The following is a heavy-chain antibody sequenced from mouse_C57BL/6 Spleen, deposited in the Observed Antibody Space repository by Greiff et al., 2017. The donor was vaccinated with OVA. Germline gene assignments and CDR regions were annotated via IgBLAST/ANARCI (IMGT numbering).Heavy chain of an antibody. CDR1: GYSITSGYY. CDR2: ISYDGSN. D-gene: IGHD2-1*01. Sequence: EVKLQESGPGLVKPSQSLSLTCSVTGYSITSGYYWNWIRQFPGNKLEWMGYISYDGSNNYNPSLKNRISITRDTSKNQFFLKLNSVTTEDTATYYCATLYGNYDYWGQGTTLTVSS. J-gene: IGHJ2*01. V-gene: IGHV3-6*01. CDR3: ATLYGNYDY.